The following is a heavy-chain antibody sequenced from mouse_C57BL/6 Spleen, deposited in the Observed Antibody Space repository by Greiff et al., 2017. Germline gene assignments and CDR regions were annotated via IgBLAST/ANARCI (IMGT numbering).Heavy chain of an antibody. CDR3: ARSGAWFAY. V-gene: IGHV1-59*01. J-gene: IGHJ3*01. CDR2: IYPADSYT. Sequence: QVQLQQPGAELVRPGTSVKLSCKASGYTFTSYWMHWVKQRPGQGLEWIGVIYPADSYTNYNQTFKGKATLTVDTSSSTAYMQLRSLTSEDSAVYYCARSGAWFAYWGQGTLVTVSA. CDR1: GYTFTSYW. D-gene: IGHD4-1*01.